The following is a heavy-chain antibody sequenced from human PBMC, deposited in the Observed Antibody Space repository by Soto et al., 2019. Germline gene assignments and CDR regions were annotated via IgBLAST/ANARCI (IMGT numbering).Heavy chain of an antibody. CDR2: INSDGSST. CDR1: GFTFSSYW. J-gene: IGHJ3*02. CDR3: ANQYYDILTGPDPHDAFDI. D-gene: IGHD3-9*01. V-gene: IGHV3-74*01. Sequence: PGGSLRLSCAASGFTFSSYWMHWVRQAPGKGLVWVSRINSDGSSTSYADSVKGRFTISRDNAKNTLYLQMNSLRAEDTAVYYCANQYYDILTGPDPHDAFDIWGQGTMVTVS.